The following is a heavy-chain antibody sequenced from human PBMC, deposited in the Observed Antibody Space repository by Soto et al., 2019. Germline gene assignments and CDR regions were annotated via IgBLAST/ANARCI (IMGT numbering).Heavy chain of an antibody. CDR1: GFTFSSYW. D-gene: IGHD2-15*01. Sequence: GGSLRLSCAASGFTFSSYWMHWVRQAPGKGLVWVSRINSDGSSTSYADSVKGRFTISRDNAKNTLYLQMNSLRAEDTAVYYCARGAVVVVAATGAYTSGYYYYGMDVWGQGTTVTISS. V-gene: IGHV3-74*01. CDR3: ARGAVVVVAATGAYTSGYYYYGMDV. CDR2: INSDGSST. J-gene: IGHJ6*02.